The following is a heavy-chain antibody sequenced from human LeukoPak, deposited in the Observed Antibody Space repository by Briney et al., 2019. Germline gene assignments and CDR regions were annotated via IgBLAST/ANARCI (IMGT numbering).Heavy chain of an antibody. D-gene: IGHD4-17*01. J-gene: IGHJ4*02. CDR3: ARALPRDYGVFYTPNFDY. CDR1: GYTFTAYY. CDR2: INANSGGT. V-gene: IGHV1-2*02. Sequence: ASVKVSCKASGYTFTAYYLHWVRQAPGQGLEWMGWINANSGGTNSAQNFEGRVAMTRDASIGTGYMELSRLRSDDTAVYFCARALPRDYGVFYTPNFDYWGQGTLVTVSS.